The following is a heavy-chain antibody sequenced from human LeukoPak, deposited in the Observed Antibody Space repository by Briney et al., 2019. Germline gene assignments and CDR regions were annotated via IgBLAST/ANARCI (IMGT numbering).Heavy chain of an antibody. Sequence: GGSLRLSCSVSGFTLSYYGMHWVRQAPGKGLEGVAVISYDGTNKYYAGSVKGRFTISRDNSKNTLYLQMNSLRIEDTAVYYCAKDRGRSSGSFDYWGQGSPVTVSA. CDR1: GFTLSYYG. CDR2: ISYDGTNK. CDR3: AKDRGRSSGSFDY. V-gene: IGHV3-30*18. D-gene: IGHD6-25*01. J-gene: IGHJ4*02.